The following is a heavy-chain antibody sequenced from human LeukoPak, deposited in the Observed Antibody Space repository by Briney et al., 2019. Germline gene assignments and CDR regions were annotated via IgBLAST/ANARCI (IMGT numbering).Heavy chain of an antibody. V-gene: IGHV3-30*04. D-gene: IGHD3-10*02. Sequence: GRPLRLSCAASGFTFSNYALHWVRQAPGKGLEWVAVISYDDTNKYYADSVKGRFTISRDNAKNPLYLQMNSLRAEDTAVYYCAELGITMIGGVWGKGTTVTISS. CDR1: GFTFSNYA. CDR3: AELGITMIGGV. CDR2: ISYDDTNK. J-gene: IGHJ6*04.